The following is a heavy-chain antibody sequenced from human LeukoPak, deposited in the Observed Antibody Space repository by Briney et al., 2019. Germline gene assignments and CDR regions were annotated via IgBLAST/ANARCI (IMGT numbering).Heavy chain of an antibody. CDR2: VSLSSTYI. J-gene: IGHJ4*02. CDR3: ARDQWIRGSFDY. D-gene: IGHD3-10*01. V-gene: IGHV3-21*01. CDR1: GFSFSSYD. Sequence: GGSLRLSCAASGFSFSSYDFNWVRQAPGKGLEWVSSVSLSSTYIYYADSVKGRFTISRDNAKNSLYLQMNSLRAEDTAVYYCARDQWIRGSFDYWGQGTLVTVSS.